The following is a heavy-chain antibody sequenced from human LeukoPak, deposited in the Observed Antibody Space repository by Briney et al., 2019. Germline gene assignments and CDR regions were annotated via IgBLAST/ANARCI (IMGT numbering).Heavy chain of an antibody. Sequence: PSETLSLNCTVSGGSISSGGYYWSWIRQHPGKGLEWIGYIYYSGSTYYNPSLKSRVTISVDTSKNQFSLKLSSVTAADTAVYYCARGLYSGYAAAWFDPWGQGTLVTVSS. D-gene: IGHD5-12*01. V-gene: IGHV4-31*03. CDR3: ARGLYSGYAAAWFDP. CDR2: IYYSGST. J-gene: IGHJ5*02. CDR1: GGSISSGGYY.